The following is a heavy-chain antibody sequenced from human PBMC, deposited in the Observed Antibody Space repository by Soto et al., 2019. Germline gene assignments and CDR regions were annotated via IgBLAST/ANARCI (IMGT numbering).Heavy chain of an antibody. CDR3: ATDLPYYGSGKYPPAFDH. CDR1: GFTFSTYW. Sequence: GGSLRLSCAASGFTFSTYWMSWVRQAPGKGLEWVANIKQDGSEKYNVDTVKGRFTITRDNAKNSLHLQMNSLIADDTAVYYCATDLPYYGSGKYPPAFDHWGQGTLVTVSS. J-gene: IGHJ4*02. D-gene: IGHD3-10*01. V-gene: IGHV3-7*01. CDR2: IKQDGSEK.